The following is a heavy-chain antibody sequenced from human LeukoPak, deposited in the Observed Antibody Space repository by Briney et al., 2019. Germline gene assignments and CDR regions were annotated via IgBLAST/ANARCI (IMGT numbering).Heavy chain of an antibody. V-gene: IGHV3-23*01. CDR1: GFTLSSYA. CDR2: ISDSGNT. Sequence: PGGSLRLSCAASGFTLSSYAMSWVRQAPGKGLEWVSAISDSGNTYHADSVKGRFTISRDNAKNSLYLQMNSLRAEDTAVYYCARGRGYCSSTSCYSSSWFDPWGQGTLVTVSS. J-gene: IGHJ5*02. CDR3: ARGRGYCSSTSCYSSSWFDP. D-gene: IGHD2-2*01.